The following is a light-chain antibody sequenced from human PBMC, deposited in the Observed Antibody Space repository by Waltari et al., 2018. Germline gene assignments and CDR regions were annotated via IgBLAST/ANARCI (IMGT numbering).Light chain of an antibody. CDR3: AVWDDSLNGWV. V-gene: IGLV1-44*01. J-gene: IGLJ3*02. Sequence: QSVLTQPPSASGTPGQRVTISCSGSSSNIGINTVNWYQQLQGTAPKRLIYSNNQRPPGVPDRVSGSKSGTSASLAISGLQSEDEADYYCAVWDDSLNGWVFGGGTKLTVL. CDR2: SNN. CDR1: SSNIGINT.